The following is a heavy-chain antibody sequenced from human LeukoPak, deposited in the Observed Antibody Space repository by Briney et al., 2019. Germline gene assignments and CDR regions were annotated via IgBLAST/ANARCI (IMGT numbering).Heavy chain of an antibody. CDR2: IIPILGIA. CDR1: GYTFTSYG. V-gene: IGHV1-69*04. CDR3: ASLSEIAAATGGDYYYGMDV. J-gene: IGHJ6*02. D-gene: IGHD6-13*01. Sequence: SVKVSCKASGYTFTSYGISWVRQAPGQGLEWMGRIIPILGIANYAQKFQGRVTITADKSTSTAYMELSSLRSEDTAVYYCASLSEIAAATGGDYYYGMDVWGQGTTVTVSS.